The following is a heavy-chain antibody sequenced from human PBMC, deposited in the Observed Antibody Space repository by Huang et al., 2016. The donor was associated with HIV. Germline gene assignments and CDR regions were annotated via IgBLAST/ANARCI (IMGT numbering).Heavy chain of an antibody. Sequence: QVQLVQSGAEVKKPGASVKVSCKASGYSFTTSALQWVRQAPGHRLEGMGWINPGNGNTNYSQKFQGRVTITRDTSASTVYMEVSSLTFEDTAVYYCAREFVIFGAPLWPAYWGQGTLISVSS. CDR2: INPGNGNT. V-gene: IGHV1-3*01. CDR1: GYSFTTSA. D-gene: IGHD2-21*01. J-gene: IGHJ4*02. CDR3: AREFVIFGAPLWPAY.